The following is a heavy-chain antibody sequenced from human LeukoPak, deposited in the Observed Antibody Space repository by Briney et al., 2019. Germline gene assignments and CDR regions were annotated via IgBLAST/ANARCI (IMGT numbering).Heavy chain of an antibody. CDR3: ARGGSGSYGDYFAY. V-gene: IGHV3-20*04. CDR2: INWNGGST. CDR1: GFTFDDYG. D-gene: IGHD3-10*01. Sequence: GGSLRLSCAASGFTFDDYGMSWVRQAPGKGLERVSGINWNGGSTGYADSVKGRFTISRDNAKNSLFLQMNSLRVEDTALYYCARGGSGSYGDYFAYWGQGILVTVSS. J-gene: IGHJ4*02.